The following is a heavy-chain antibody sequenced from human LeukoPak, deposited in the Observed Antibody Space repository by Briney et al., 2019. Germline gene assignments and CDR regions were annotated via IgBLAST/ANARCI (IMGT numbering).Heavy chain of an antibody. CDR1: GGSFSGYY. CDR3: ARRSLIAARPGFDY. Sequence: SETLSLTCAVYGGSFSGYYWSWIRQPPGKGLEWIGEINHSGSTNYNPSLKSRVTISVDTSRNQFSLKLSSVTAADTAVYYCARRSLIAARPGFDYWGQGTLVTVSS. J-gene: IGHJ4*02. CDR2: INHSGST. V-gene: IGHV4-34*01. D-gene: IGHD6-6*01.